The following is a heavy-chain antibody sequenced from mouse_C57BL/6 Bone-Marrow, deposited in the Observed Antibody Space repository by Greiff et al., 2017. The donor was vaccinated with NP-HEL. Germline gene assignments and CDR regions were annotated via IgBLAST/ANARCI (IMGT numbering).Heavy chain of an antibody. D-gene: IGHD1-1*01. CDR2: IDPEDGET. CDR1: GFNIKDYY. Sequence: EVQLQPSGAELVKPGASVKLSCTASGFNIKDYYMHWVKQRTEQGLEWIGRIDPEDGETKYAPQFQGKATITADTSSNTAYLQLSSLTSEDTAVYYCARERGVPLRDLFDYWGQGTTLTVSS. V-gene: IGHV14-2*01. CDR3: ARERGVPLRDLFDY. J-gene: IGHJ2*01.